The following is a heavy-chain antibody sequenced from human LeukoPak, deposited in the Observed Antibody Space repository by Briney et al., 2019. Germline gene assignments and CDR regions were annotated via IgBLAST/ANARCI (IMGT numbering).Heavy chain of an antibody. V-gene: IGHV3-21*01. CDR3: ARVTPYSYGYDY. Sequence: GGSLRLSGAASGFTFSSYSMNWVRQAPGKGLEWVSSISSSSSYIYYADSVKGRFTISRDNAKNSLYLQMNSLRAEDTAVYYCARVTPYSYGYDYWGQGTLVTVSS. J-gene: IGHJ4*02. CDR2: ISSSSSYI. CDR1: GFTFSSYS. D-gene: IGHD5-18*01.